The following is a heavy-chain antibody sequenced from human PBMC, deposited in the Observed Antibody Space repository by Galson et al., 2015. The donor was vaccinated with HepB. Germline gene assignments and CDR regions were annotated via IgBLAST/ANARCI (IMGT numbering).Heavy chain of an antibody. CDR1: GFTFSSYA. CDR2: ISGSGGST. V-gene: IGHV3-23*01. Sequence: SLRLSCAASGFTFSSYAMSWVRQAPGKGLEWVSAISGSGGSTYYADSVKGRFTISRDNSKNTLYLQMNSLRSEDTAVYYCASTTYYYDSSGYLGIDYWGQGTLVAVSS. D-gene: IGHD3-22*01. J-gene: IGHJ4*02. CDR3: ASTTYYYDSSGYLGIDY.